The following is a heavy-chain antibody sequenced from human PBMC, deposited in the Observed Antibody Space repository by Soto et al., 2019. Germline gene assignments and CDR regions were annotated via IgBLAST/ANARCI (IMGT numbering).Heavy chain of an antibody. V-gene: IGHV1-18*01. CDR2: ISGYNGNT. CDR1: GYTFSNYG. Sequence: QVQLVQSGAEVKKPGASVTVSCKTSGYTFSNYGINWVRQAPGHGLEWMGWISGYNGNTNYAQTAQGRVTITTDTSTSTVYMELRSLKSDDTAIYYCSRFIMVGGWFDPNYYHGMDVWGQGTTVTGSS. CDR3: SRFIMVGGWFDPNYYHGMDV. J-gene: IGHJ6*02. D-gene: IGHD6-19*01.